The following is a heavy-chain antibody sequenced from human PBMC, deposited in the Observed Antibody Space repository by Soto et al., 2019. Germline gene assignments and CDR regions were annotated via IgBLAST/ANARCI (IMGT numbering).Heavy chain of an antibody. CDR3: KRGAITIFGVVTYNWFDP. CDR2: MNPNSGNT. CDR1: GYTFTSYD. J-gene: IGHJ5*02. Sequence: ASVKVSCKASGYTFTSYDINWVRQATGQGLEWMGWMNPNSGNTGYAQKIQGRVTMTRNTSISTAYMELSSLRYENTAMYNSKRGAITIFGVVTYNWFDPWGQGTLVTVSS. D-gene: IGHD3-3*01. V-gene: IGHV1-8*01.